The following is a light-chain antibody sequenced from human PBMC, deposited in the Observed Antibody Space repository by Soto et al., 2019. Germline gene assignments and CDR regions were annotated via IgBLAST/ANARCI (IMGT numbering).Light chain of an antibody. Sequence: DSVLSKAQESLAVSLGKRSSIDCKSSHNVLYSSDNKNYLSWYQQRPGQPPKLLFYWASTRESGVPDRFSGSGSGTHFTLTITSLQAEDVAVYYCQQYYSSPPTSCQGTKVDIK. CDR2: WAS. V-gene: IGKV4-1*01. J-gene: IGKJ1*01. CDR1: HNVLYSSDNKNY. CDR3: QQYYSSPPT.